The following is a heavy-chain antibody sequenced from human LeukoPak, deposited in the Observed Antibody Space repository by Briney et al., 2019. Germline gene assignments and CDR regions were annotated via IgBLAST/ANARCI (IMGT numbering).Heavy chain of an antibody. J-gene: IGHJ6*03. D-gene: IGHD6-13*01. CDR3: GRGSQSSSWYYNYYYYYMDV. CDR2: IIPIFGTA. V-gene: IGHV1-69*05. CDR1: GGTFSSYA. Sequence: GASVKVSCKASGGTFSSYAISWVRQAPGQGLEWMGGIIPIFGTANYAQKFQGRVTITTDESTSTAYMELSSLRSEDTAVYYCGRGSQSSSWYYNYYYYYMDVWGKGTTVTVSS.